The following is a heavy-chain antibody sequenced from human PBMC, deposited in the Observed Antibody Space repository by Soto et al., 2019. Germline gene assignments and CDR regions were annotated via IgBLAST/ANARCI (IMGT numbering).Heavy chain of an antibody. J-gene: IGHJ4*02. CDR1: GGSISSSSYY. Sequence: SETLSLICTVSGGSISSSSYYWGWIRQPPGKGLEWIGSIYYSGSTYYNPSLKSRVTISVDTSKNQFSLKLSSVTAADTAVYYCARYDYDNNIYSIDYWGQGALVTVSS. CDR2: IYYSGST. V-gene: IGHV4-39*07. CDR3: ARYDYDNNIYSIDY. D-gene: IGHD3-22*01.